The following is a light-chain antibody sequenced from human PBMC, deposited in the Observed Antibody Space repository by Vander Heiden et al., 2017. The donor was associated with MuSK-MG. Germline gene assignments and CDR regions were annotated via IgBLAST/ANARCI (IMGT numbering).Light chain of an antibody. CDR2: EGR. Sequence: QSALTQPASVSGSPGQSITLSCTGTSSDVGGYNYVSWYQQHPGKALKLMIDEGRNRPSGVSNRFSGSKSGTTASLTIAGRQAEDEDYYYCSAYTSSSPVFGGGTKLTVL. V-gene: IGLV2-14*01. CDR1: SSDVGGYNY. J-gene: IGLJ2*01. CDR3: SAYTSSSPV.